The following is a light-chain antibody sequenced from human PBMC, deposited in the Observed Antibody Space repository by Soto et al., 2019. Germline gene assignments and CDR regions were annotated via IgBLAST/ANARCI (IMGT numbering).Light chain of an antibody. V-gene: IGKV3-15*01. CDR1: QSVSSN. J-gene: IGKJ1*01. CDR2: GAS. Sequence: EIVMTQSPATLSVSPGERAILSCRASQSVSSNLAWYQQKPGQVPRLLIYGASTRATGIPARFSGSGSGTEFTLTISSLQSEDFAVYYCQQCNNWPRTFGQGTKVDIK. CDR3: QQCNNWPRT.